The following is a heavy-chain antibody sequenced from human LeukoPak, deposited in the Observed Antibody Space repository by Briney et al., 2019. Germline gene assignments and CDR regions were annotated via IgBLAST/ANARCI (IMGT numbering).Heavy chain of an antibody. D-gene: IGHD3-22*01. Sequence: GGSLRLSCAASGFTFSSYEMNWVRQAPGKGLEWVSYISSSGSTIYYADSVKGRFTISRDNSKNTLYLQMNSLRAEDTAVYYCASGRRNYYDSSGYYPFGTWGQGTLVTVSS. CDR2: ISSSGSTI. CDR1: GFTFSSYE. V-gene: IGHV3-48*03. J-gene: IGHJ5*02. CDR3: ASGRRNYYDSSGYYPFGT.